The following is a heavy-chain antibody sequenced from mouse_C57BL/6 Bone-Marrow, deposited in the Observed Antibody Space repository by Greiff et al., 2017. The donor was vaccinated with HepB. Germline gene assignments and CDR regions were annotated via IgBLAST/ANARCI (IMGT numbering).Heavy chain of an antibody. Sequence: QVQLQQPGAELVRPGTSVKLSCKASGYTFTSYWMHWVKQRPGQGLEWIGVIDPSDSYTNYNQKFKGKATLTVDTSSSPAYMQLSSLTSEDSAVYYCAREGVSNYYFDGWGEGPTLTVSS. D-gene: IGHD2-5*01. CDR2: IDPSDSYT. J-gene: IGHJ2*01. CDR3: AREGVSNYYFDG. V-gene: IGHV1-59*01. CDR1: GYTFTSYW.